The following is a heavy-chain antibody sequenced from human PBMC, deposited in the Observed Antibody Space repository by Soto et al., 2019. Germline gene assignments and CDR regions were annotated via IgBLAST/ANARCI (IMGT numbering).Heavy chain of an antibody. D-gene: IGHD5-12*01. V-gene: IGHV3-30*18. J-gene: IGHJ3*02. CDR3: AKDQMATIDDAFDI. CDR2: ISYGGSNK. Sequence: GGSLRLSCAASGFTFSSYGMHWVRQAPGKGLEWVAVISYGGSNKYYADSVKGRFTISRDNSKNTLYLQMNSLRAEDTAVYYCAKDQMATIDDAFDIWGQGTMVTVSS. CDR1: GFTFSSYG.